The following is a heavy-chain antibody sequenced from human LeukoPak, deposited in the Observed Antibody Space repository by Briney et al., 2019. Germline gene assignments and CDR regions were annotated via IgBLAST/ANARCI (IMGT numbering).Heavy chain of an antibody. Sequence: SVKVSCKASGGTFSSYAISWVRQAPGQGLEWMGGIIPIFGTANYAQKFQGRVTITADESTSTAYMELSSLRSEDTAVYYCARGAVPAATHYFDYWGQGTLVTVSS. CDR2: IIPIFGTA. CDR1: GGTFSSYA. J-gene: IGHJ4*02. V-gene: IGHV1-69*01. CDR3: ARGAVPAATHYFDY. D-gene: IGHD2-2*01.